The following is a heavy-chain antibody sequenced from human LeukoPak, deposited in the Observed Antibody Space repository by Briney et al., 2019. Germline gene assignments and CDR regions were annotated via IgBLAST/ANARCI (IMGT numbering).Heavy chain of an antibody. CDR3: ARRYSSGWYGY. CDR1: GGAFSGYF. J-gene: IGHJ4*02. CDR2: INHSGST. Sequence: KPSETLSLPCAVYGGAFSGYFWGWIRQPPGQGLGWIGEINHSGSTNYNPFLKSRVTISVDTSKNQFSLELSSVTAADTAVYYCARRYSSGWYGYWGQGTLVTVSS. D-gene: IGHD6-19*01. V-gene: IGHV4-34*01.